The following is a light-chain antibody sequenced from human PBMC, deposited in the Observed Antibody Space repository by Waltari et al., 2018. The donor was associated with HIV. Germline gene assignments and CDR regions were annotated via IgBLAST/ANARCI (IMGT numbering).Light chain of an antibody. CDR3: LLSYDGDVV. CDR2: DSN. J-gene: IGLJ2*01. V-gene: IGLV7-46*01. CDR1: AGVAPLVHC. Sequence: QPVVTQEPSLTVSPGGTVILTCASRAGVAPLVHCPYWFQQRPGQAPRTLIFDSNNRYSWTPARFTGSFLGGKAALTLTGARPEDDADYFCLLSYDGDVVFGGGTKLTVL.